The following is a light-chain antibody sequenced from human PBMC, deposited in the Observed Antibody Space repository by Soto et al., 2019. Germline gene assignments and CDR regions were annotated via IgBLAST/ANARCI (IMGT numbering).Light chain of an antibody. J-gene: IGLJ2*01. CDR2: RNN. V-gene: IGLV1-40*01. Sequence: QSVLTQPPSVSGAPGQGVTISCTGSSSNIGAGYDVHWYQQFPGTAPKLLIYRNNNRPSGVPDRFSGSKSGTSASLPITGLQAEDEADYYCQSFDIPLTGMIFGGGTKLTVL. CDR3: QSFDIPLTGMI. CDR1: SSNIGAGYD.